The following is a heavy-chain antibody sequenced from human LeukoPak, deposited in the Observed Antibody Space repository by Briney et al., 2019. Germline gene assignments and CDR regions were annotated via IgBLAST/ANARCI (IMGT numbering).Heavy chain of an antibody. CDR3: TKGSHSDV. Sequence: GGSLRLSCAASGFTFSTYEMSWARQAPGKGPEWVSSISESGGRTYYADSVTGRFTISRDNSRSTLYLQMNSLRAEDTAVYYCTKGSHSDVWGQGTMVTVSS. CDR1: GFTFSTYE. CDR2: ISESGGRT. V-gene: IGHV3-23*01. D-gene: IGHD3-3*02. J-gene: IGHJ6*02.